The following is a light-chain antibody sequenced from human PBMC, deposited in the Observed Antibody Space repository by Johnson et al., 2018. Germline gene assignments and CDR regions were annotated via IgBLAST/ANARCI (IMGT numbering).Light chain of an antibody. J-gene: IGLJ1*01. Sequence: QSVLTQPPSVSAAPGQKVTISCSGSSSNIGNNYVSLYQQLPGTAPKLLIYENNKRPSGIPARFYGSKSGTSATLGITGLQTWAEGDYYCGTWDSSLSAGNVFGTGTKVTVL. CDR1: SSNIGNNY. CDR2: ENN. CDR3: GTWDSSLSAGNV. V-gene: IGLV1-51*02.